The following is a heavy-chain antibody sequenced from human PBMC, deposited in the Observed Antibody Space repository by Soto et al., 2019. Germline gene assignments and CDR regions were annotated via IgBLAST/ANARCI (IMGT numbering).Heavy chain of an antibody. CDR3: ARERDWWFDP. V-gene: IGHV1-18*01. D-gene: IGHD3-9*01. Sequence: ASVKVSCKDSGYSFIDYGISWVRQAPGQGLEWMGWISGNNGNANYAQKFQGRVTMTTDTSTSTAYMELRSLRSDDTAVYYCARERDWWFDPWGQGTLVTAPQ. J-gene: IGHJ5*02. CDR1: GYSFIDYG. CDR2: ISGNNGNA.